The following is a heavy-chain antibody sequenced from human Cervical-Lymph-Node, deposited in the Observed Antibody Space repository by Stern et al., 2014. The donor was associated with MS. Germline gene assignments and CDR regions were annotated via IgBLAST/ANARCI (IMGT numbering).Heavy chain of an antibody. CDR2: IQVVGTT. CDR3: AREIAGRRLDS. CDR1: GFSVTSAD. J-gene: IGHJ4*02. D-gene: IGHD6-6*01. Sequence: VQLVASGGDFVQPGGSLRLSCKGSGFSVTSADMNWVRQAPGKGLGLVSVIQVVGTTPDADAVKGRFTVSRVNSENTGYLHMNSLRVEDTAVYFCAREIAGRRLDSWGQGTLVAGSS. V-gene: IGHV3-66*01.